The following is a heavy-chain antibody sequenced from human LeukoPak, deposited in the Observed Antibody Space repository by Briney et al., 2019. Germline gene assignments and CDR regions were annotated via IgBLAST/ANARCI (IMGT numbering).Heavy chain of an antibody. CDR1: GFTFSSYS. CDR3: ARVNATSTYYDFWSGYYWFDP. CDR2: ISSSSSYI. Sequence: GGSLRLSCAASGFTFSSYSMNWVRQAPGKGLEWVSSISSSSSYIYYADLVKGRFTISRDNAKNSLYLQMNSLRAEDTAVYYCARVNATSTYYDFWSGYYWFDPWGQGTLVTVSS. V-gene: IGHV3-21*01. J-gene: IGHJ5*02. D-gene: IGHD3-3*01.